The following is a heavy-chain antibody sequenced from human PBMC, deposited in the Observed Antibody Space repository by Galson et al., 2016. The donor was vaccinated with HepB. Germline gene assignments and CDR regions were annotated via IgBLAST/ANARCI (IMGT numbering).Heavy chain of an antibody. CDR1: RYTFTSYY. J-gene: IGHJ4*02. CDR2: ISPSGGTT. D-gene: IGHD5-24*01. V-gene: IGHV1-46*01. Sequence: SVKVSCKASRYTFTSYYIHWVRQAPGQGLEWMGLISPSGGTTSYAQKFQGRVTMTRDTSTSTVYMELSSLRSEDTAVYYCARDRAGGDYWGQGTLVTVSS. CDR3: ARDRAGGDY.